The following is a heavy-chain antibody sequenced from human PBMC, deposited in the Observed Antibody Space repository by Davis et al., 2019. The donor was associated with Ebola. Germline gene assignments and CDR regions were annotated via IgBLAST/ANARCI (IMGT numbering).Heavy chain of an antibody. V-gene: IGHV3-33*08. D-gene: IGHD2-15*01. CDR1: GFTFSGYS. Sequence: GESLKISCAASGFTFSGYSMNWVRQAPDKGLEWVAVIWYDGSRKYYGDSVKGRFTISRDNSNNLLYLQMNSLRAEDTAVYYCAIPDCSGANCYSVYIKNWGQGTLVTVSS. CDR3: AIPDCSGANCYSVYIKN. J-gene: IGHJ4*02. CDR2: IWYDGSRK.